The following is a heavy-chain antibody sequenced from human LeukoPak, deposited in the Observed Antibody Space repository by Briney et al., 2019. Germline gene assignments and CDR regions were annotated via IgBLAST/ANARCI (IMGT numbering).Heavy chain of an antibody. CDR2: ISGSGGST. CDR1: GFTFSSYG. J-gene: IGHJ4*02. CDR3: AKDEDILTGEAKFDY. V-gene: IGHV3-23*01. D-gene: IGHD3-9*01. Sequence: PGGSLRLSCAASGFTFSSYGMSWVRQAPGKGLEWVSAISGSGGSTYYADSVKGRFTISRDNSENTLYLQMNSLRAEDTAVYYCAKDEDILTGEAKFDYWGQGTLVTVSS.